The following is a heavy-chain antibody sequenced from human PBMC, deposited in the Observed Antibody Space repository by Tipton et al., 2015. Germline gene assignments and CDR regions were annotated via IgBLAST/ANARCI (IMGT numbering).Heavy chain of an antibody. CDR3: ARLDLRDGSNWIAGDL. CDR1: GAFINSYY. J-gene: IGHJ2*01. Sequence: LRLSCTVSGAFINSYYWSWIRQPPGKGLEWVGYIHYSGSINYNPSLKGRVTISIDTSRTQFSLKLSSVTAADTAFYFCARLDLRDGSNWIAGDLWGRGTLVTVSS. V-gene: IGHV4-59*01. CDR2: IHYSGSI. D-gene: IGHD5-24*01.